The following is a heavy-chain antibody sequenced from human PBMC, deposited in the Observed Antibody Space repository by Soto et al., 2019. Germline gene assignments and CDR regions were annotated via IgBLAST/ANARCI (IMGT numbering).Heavy chain of an antibody. CDR2: INHRGSL. Sequence: PSVTLSLTCTVTGGPMTTGDQYWTWIRHRPGEGLEWFGYINHRGSLYYNPSLERRVSMSVDTSKNQFSLNLSSVTAADTAVYYCARERPQRQGRNMDVWGQGTTVTVSS. CDR3: ARERPQRQGRNMDV. CDR1: GGPMTTGDQY. D-gene: IGHD1-1*01. V-gene: IGHV4-31*03. J-gene: IGHJ6*02.